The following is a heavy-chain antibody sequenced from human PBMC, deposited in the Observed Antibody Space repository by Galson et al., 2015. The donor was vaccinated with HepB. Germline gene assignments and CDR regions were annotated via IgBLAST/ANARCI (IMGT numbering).Heavy chain of an antibody. CDR2: IGTAGDT. J-gene: IGHJ4*02. V-gene: IGHV3-13*01. CDR3: ARASPSYDSSGYIDY. CDR1: GFTFSSYA. Sequence: SLRLSCAASGFTFSSYAMSWVRQAPGKGLEWVSAIGTAGDTYYPGSVKGRFTISRENAKNSLYLQMNSLRAGDTAVYYCARASPSYDSSGYIDYWGQGTLVTVSS. D-gene: IGHD3-22*01.